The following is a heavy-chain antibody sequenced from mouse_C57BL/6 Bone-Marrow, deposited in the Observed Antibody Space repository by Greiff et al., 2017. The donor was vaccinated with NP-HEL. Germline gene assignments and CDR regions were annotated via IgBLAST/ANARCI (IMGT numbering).Heavy chain of an antibody. V-gene: IGHV5-17*01. J-gene: IGHJ4*01. D-gene: IGHD2-12*01. CDR3: ARRYRGLYYYAMDY. CDR1: GFTFSDYG. Sequence: DVQLVESGGGLVKPGGSLKLSCAASGFTFSDYGMHWVRQAPETGLEWVAYISSGSSTISYADTVKGRFTISRDNAKNTLFLQMTSLRSEDTAMYYCARRYRGLYYYAMDYWGQGTSVTVSS. CDR2: ISSGSSTI.